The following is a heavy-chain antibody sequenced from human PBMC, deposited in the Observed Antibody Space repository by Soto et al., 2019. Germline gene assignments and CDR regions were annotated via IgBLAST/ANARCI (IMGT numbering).Heavy chain of an antibody. Sequence: QVQLVESGGGVVQPGRSLRLSCAASGFTFSTYAMHWVRQAPGKGLEWVALISYDGSNTYYADSVKGRLTISRDNSKSTLYHQMNSLRAEDTAVYYCAKELAYCGGDCSPTYYYYYYGMDVWGQGTTVTVSS. D-gene: IGHD2-21*02. J-gene: IGHJ6*02. V-gene: IGHV3-30*18. CDR3: AKELAYCGGDCSPTYYYYYYGMDV. CDR2: ISYDGSNT. CDR1: GFTFSTYA.